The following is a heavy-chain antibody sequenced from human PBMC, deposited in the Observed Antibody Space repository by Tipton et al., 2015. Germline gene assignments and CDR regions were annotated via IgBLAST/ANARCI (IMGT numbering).Heavy chain of an antibody. V-gene: IGHV3-11*01. D-gene: IGHD3-3*01. J-gene: IGHJ4*02. Sequence: GSLRLSCAASGFTFSDYYMSWIRQAPGKGLECISYISGSGSTIYYADSVTGRFTISRDNAKNSLYLQMNSLRADDTAVYYCARGRVLTNVFDYWGQGTLVTVSS. CDR2: ISGSGSTI. CDR3: ARGRVLTNVFDY. CDR1: GFTFSDYY.